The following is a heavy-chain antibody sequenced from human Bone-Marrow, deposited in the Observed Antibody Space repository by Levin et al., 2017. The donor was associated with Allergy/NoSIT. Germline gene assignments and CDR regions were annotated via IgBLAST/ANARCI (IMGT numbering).Heavy chain of an antibody. Sequence: SQTLSLTCAVYGGSFSGYYWSWIRQPPGKGLEWIGEINHSGSTNYNPSLKSRVTISVDTSKNQFSLKLSSVTAADTAVYYCARGRTIFGVVIVSDWFDPWGQGTLVTVSS. CDR1: GGSFSGYY. V-gene: IGHV4-34*01. D-gene: IGHD3-3*01. CDR3: ARGRTIFGVVIVSDWFDP. J-gene: IGHJ5*02. CDR2: INHSGST.